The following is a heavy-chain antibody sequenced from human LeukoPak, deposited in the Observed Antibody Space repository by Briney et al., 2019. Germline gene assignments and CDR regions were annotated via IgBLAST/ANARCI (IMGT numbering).Heavy chain of an antibody. D-gene: IGHD3-22*01. V-gene: IGHV1-69*13. CDR2: IMPIFGTT. CDR3: ARGGTDYYDSSGYP. J-gene: IGHJ5*02. Sequence: SVKVSCKASGGTFSSYAISWVRQAPGQGLEWMGGIMPIFGTTNYAQKFQGRVTITADESTSTAYMELSSLRSDDTAVYYCARGGTDYYDSSGYPWGQGTLVTVSS. CDR1: GGTFSSYA.